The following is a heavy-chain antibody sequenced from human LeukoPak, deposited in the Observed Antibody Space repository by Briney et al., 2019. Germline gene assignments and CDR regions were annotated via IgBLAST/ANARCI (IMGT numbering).Heavy chain of an antibody. CDR3: ARVGQQLVRGVDYYYYGMDV. J-gene: IGHJ6*02. D-gene: IGHD6-13*01. Sequence: GGSLRLSCAASGFTFSSYAMSWVRQAPGKGLEWVSAISGSGGSTYYADSVKGRFTISRDNSKNTLYLQMNSLRAEDTAVYYCARVGQQLVRGVDYYYYGMDVWGQGTTVTVSS. V-gene: IGHV3-23*01. CDR1: GFTFSSYA. CDR2: ISGSGGST.